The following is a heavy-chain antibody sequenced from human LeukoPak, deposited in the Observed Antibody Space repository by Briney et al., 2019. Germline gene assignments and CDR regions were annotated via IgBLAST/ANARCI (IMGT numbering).Heavy chain of an antibody. CDR3: ASTAADYHSYYYYYMDV. CDR2: IYSSGST. J-gene: IGHJ6*03. D-gene: IGHD6-13*01. CDR1: GGSISSYY. Sequence: SETLSLTCSVSGGSISSYYWSWIRQPPGKGLEWIGYIYSSGSTNYNPSLKSRVTISGDTSKNQFSLKLTSVTAADTAVYYCASTAADYHSYYYYYMDVWGKGTTVTVSS. V-gene: IGHV4-4*09.